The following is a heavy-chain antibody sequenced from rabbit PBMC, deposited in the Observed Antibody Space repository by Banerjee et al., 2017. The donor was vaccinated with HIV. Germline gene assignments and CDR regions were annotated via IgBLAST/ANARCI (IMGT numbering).Heavy chain of an antibody. CDR1: GFSFSSSYW. CDR3: ARAPYMDHGLTRLDL. V-gene: IGHV1S45*01. Sequence: QQQLVESGGGLVKPGASLTLTCKASGFSFSSSYWICWVRQAPGKGLELIACNGTGSSGRTYYASWAKGRFTAYKTSSTTVSLKMASLTAADTAAYFCARAPYMDHGLTRLDLCGPGTSSPS. CDR2: NGTGSSGRT. D-gene: IGHD7-1*01. J-gene: IGHJ3*01.